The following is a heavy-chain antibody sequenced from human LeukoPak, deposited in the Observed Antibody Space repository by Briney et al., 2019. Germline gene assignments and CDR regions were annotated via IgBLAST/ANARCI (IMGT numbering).Heavy chain of an antibody. Sequence: GASVKVSCKASGYAFTGYYMHWLRQAPGQGLEWMGCINHNSGGTNYAQKFQGRVTMTRDTSISTAYMELSRLRSDDTAVYYCARYCSSTSCYTRDAFDIWGQGKMVTVSS. CDR3: ARYCSSTSCYTRDAFDI. CDR2: INHNSGGT. V-gene: IGHV1-2*02. J-gene: IGHJ3*02. D-gene: IGHD2-2*02. CDR1: GYAFTGYY.